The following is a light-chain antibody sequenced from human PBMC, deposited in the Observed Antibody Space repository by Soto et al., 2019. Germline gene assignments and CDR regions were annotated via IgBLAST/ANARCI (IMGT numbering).Light chain of an antibody. V-gene: IGKV1-5*03. J-gene: IGKJ1*01. Sequence: DIQMTQSPSTLSASVGDRVTITCRASQSISNWLAWYQQKPGKAPNLLIYKASTLGSGVPSRFSGSGSGTEFSLTISSLQPGDFATYYCQQYKSYWTFGQGTKVEIK. CDR2: KAS. CDR3: QQYKSYWT. CDR1: QSISNW.